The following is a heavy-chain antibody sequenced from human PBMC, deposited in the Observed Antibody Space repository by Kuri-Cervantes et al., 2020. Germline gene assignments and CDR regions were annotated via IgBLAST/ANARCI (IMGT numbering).Heavy chain of an antibody. Sequence: GGSLRLSCAASGFTFSSYAMSWVRQAPGKGLEWVTSISGSGGYTYYADSVKGRFTISRDNAKNSLYLQMNSLRAEDTAVYYCARVTAAAALDYWGQGTLVTVSS. CDR2: ISGSGGYT. D-gene: IGHD6-13*01. CDR3: ARVTAAAALDY. V-gene: IGHV3-21*04. J-gene: IGHJ4*02. CDR1: GFTFSSYA.